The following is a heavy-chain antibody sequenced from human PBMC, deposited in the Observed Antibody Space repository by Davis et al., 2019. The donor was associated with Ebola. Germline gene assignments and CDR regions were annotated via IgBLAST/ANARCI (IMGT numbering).Heavy chain of an antibody. J-gene: IGHJ6*03. CDR3: ARGVPYGSGRHTKNYYYYYYMDV. D-gene: IGHD3-10*01. Sequence: ASVQVSCKASGYTFTSYGIRRVRQAPGQGLEWMGWISAYNGNTNYAQKLQGRVTMTTDPSTSTAYMELRSLRSEDTTVYYCARGVPYGSGRHTKNYYYYYYMDVWGKGTTVTVSS. V-gene: IGHV1-18*01. CDR1: GYTFTSYG. CDR2: ISAYNGNT.